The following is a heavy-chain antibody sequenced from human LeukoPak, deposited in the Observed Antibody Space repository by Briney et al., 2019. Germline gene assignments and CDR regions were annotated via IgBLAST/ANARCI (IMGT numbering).Heavy chain of an antibody. V-gene: IGHV4-39*01. D-gene: IGHD5-12*01. CDR1: GGSIRSSYYY. CDR3: ARQWPAFDP. J-gene: IGHJ5*02. CDR2: IYDSGST. Sequence: SETLSLTCTVSGGSIRSSYYYWGWIRQPPGKGLEWIGSIYDSGSTYYNPSLKSRVTISVDTSKNQFSLQLNSVTPEDTAVYYCARQWPAFDPWGQGTLVTVSS.